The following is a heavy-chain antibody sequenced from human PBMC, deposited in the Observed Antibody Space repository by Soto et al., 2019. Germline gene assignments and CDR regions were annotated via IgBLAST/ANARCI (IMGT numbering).Heavy chain of an antibody. J-gene: IGHJ6*02. CDR3: ARQDYGSGSLNYYYGMDV. Sequence: SETLSLTCTVSGGSISSYYWSWIRQPPGKGLEWIGYIYYSGSTNYNPSLKSRVTISVDTSKNQFSLKLSSVTAADAAVYYCARQDYGSGSLNYYYGMDVWGQGTTVTVSS. CDR1: GGSISSYY. V-gene: IGHV4-59*01. D-gene: IGHD3-10*01. CDR2: IYYSGST.